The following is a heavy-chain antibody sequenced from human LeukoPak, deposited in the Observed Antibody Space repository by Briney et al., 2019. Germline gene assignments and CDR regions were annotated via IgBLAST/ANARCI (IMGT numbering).Heavy chain of an antibody. CDR3: ARGYGSGSRGYYFDY. CDR2: INHSGST. J-gene: IGHJ4*02. CDR1: GGSFSGYY. V-gene: IGHV4-34*01. Sequence: SETLSLTCAVYGGSFSGYYWSWIRQPPGKGLEWIGEINHSGSTNYNPSLKSRVTISVDTSKNQFSLKLSSVTAADTAVYYCARGYGSGSRGYYFDYWGQGTLVAVSS. D-gene: IGHD3-10*01.